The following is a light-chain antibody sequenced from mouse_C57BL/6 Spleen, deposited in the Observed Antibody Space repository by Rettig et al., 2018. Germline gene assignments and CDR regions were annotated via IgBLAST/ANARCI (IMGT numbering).Light chain of an antibody. CDR1: SSVSY. CDR2: ATS. Sequence: QIVLSQSPAILSASPGEKVTMTCRASSSVSYIHWYQQKPGSSPKPWIYATSNLASGVPGRFSGSGSGTYYSLTISRVEAEDAATYYCQQWSISPRRFGGGTKLEIK. V-gene: IGKV4-72*01. CDR3: QQWSISPRR. J-gene: IGKJ1*01.